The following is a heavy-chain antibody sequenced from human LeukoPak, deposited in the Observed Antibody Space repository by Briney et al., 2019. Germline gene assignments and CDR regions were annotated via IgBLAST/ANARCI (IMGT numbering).Heavy chain of an antibody. J-gene: IGHJ5*02. CDR2: IKQDGSEK. D-gene: IGHD1-14*01. V-gene: IGHV3-7*03. CDR1: GFTFSSYW. CDR3: AREAVSRRNWFDP. Sequence: PGESLRLSCAASGFTFSSYWMSWVRQAPGKGLEWVANIKQDGSEKYYVDSVKGRFTISRDNAKNSLYLQMNSLRAQDTAVYYCAREAVSRRNWFDPWGQGTLVTVSS.